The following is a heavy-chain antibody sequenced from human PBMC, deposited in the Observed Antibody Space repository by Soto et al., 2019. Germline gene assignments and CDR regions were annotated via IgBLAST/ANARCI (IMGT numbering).Heavy chain of an antibody. J-gene: IGHJ4*02. CDR2: ISSSGSTI. D-gene: IGHD6-19*01. Sequence: GGSLRLSCVGSGFIFSRHDMNWVRLAPGRGLEWVSYISSSGSTIFYADSVKGRFTISRDNAENSLYLQMNSLRAEDTAVYYCARVLLRSSGFAYWGQGTMVTVSS. CDR1: GFIFSRHD. V-gene: IGHV3-48*03. CDR3: ARVLLRSSGFAY.